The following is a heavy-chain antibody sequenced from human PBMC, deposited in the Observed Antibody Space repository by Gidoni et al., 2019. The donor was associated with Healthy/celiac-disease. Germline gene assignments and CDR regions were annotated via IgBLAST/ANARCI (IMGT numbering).Heavy chain of an antibody. CDR1: GHTVTGYY. J-gene: IGHJ4*02. CDR2: INPNSGGK. Sequence: QVQLVQSGAEVKKPGASVQVSCKASGHTVTGYYMHWVRHAPGQGLEWMGWINPNSGGKNDAKKFQGRVTMTRDTSIRAAYMELSRLRSEDTAGYYCARGSLMAGTVGKDYWGQGTLVTVSS. CDR3: ARGSLMAGTVGKDY. V-gene: IGHV1-2*02. D-gene: IGHD6-19*01.